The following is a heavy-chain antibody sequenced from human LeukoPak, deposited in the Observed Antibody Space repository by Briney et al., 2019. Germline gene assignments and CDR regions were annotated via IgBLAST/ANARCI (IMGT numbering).Heavy chain of an antibody. Sequence: ASVKVSCKASGYTLTGNYMHWVRQAPGQGLEWMGWINPNSGGTNYAQKFQGRVTMTGDTSSNTTYLELSRLISGDTAIYYCARARANWVFDYWGQGTLVSVSS. CDR1: GYTLTGNY. J-gene: IGHJ4*02. CDR3: ARARANWVFDY. V-gene: IGHV1-2*02. CDR2: INPNSGGT. D-gene: IGHD2-8*01.